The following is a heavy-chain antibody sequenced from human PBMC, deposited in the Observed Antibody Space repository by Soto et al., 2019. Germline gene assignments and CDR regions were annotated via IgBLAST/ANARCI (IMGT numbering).Heavy chain of an antibody. CDR1: GFTFSSYA. Sequence: QVQLVESGGGVVQPGRSLRLSCAASGFTFSSYAMHWVRQAPGKGLEWVAVISYDGSNTYSADSVKGRFTISRDNSKSTLYLQMNSLRAEDTAVYYCARGERFFDLWGRGTLVTVSS. CDR2: ISYDGSNT. V-gene: IGHV3-30-3*01. J-gene: IGHJ2*01. CDR3: ARGERFFDL.